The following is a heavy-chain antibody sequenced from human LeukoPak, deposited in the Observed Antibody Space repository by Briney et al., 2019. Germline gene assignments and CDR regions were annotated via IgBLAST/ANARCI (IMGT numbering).Heavy chain of an antibody. Sequence: SGPTLVQPTPTLTLTFTFSGFSRGHRGVGVGWIRQPLVKALELLALIYWEDDKRYSRALKSRLTMTKDTSKTLVVLTLTNIDPVDTASYYCFKDTAMISFDIWGRGTMLSVPS. CDR3: FKDTAMISFDI. D-gene: IGHD5-18*01. CDR1: GFSRGHRGVG. CDR2: IYWEDDK. V-gene: IGHV2-5*02. J-gene: IGHJ3*02.